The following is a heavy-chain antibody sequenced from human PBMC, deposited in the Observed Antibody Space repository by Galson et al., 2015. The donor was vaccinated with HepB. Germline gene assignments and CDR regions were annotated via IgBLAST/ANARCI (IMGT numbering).Heavy chain of an antibody. CDR2: INAGNANT. V-gene: IGHV1-3*01. J-gene: IGHJ4*02. D-gene: IGHD3-16*01. CDR3: AREGRGSYSSFDY. CDR1: GYTFTHYA. Sequence: SVKVSCKASGYTFTHYAIHWVRQAPGQTLEWMGWINAGNANTKYSQKFQGRVTITRDASASTAYMELSSLRSEDTALYYCAREGRGSYSSFDYWGQGTLVTVSS.